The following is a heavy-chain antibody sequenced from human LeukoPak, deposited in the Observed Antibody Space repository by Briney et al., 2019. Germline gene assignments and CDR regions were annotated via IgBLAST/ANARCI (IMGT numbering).Heavy chain of an antibody. Sequence: GRSLRLSCAASGFTFSSYGMHWVRQAPGKGLEWVAVISYDGSNKYYADSVKGRFTISRDNSKNTLYLQMNSLRAEDTAVYYCAKRGPRYSGSYYPFDYWGQGTLVTVSS. J-gene: IGHJ4*02. D-gene: IGHD1-26*01. CDR3: AKRGPRYSGSYYPFDY. V-gene: IGHV3-30*18. CDR1: GFTFSSYG. CDR2: ISYDGSNK.